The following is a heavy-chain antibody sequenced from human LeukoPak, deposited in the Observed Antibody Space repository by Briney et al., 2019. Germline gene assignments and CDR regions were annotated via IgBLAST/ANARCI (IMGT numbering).Heavy chain of an antibody. CDR3: ARTYSSGWYPIFDY. CDR1: GFTVSSNY. J-gene: IGHJ4*02. D-gene: IGHD6-19*01. Sequence: GGSLRLSCAASGFTVSSNYMSWVRQAPGKGLEWVSVIYSGGSTYYADSVKGRFTISRDNSKNTLYLQMNSLRAEDTAVYYCARTYSSGWYPIFDYWGQGTLVTVSS. V-gene: IGHV3-53*01. CDR2: IYSGGST.